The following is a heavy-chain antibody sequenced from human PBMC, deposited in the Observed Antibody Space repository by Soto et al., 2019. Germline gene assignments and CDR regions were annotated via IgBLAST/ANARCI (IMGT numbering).Heavy chain of an antibody. CDR1: GFSFSTYG. CDR3: AREQQCAVYGASDV. J-gene: IGHJ3*01. D-gene: IGHD6-19*01. CDR2: IWHDGTIK. Sequence: QEQLVESGGGVVQPGGSLRLSCAASGFSFSTYGMYWVRQAPGKGLEWVALIWHDGTIKYNEDSVRGRFTISRDNSKSTMYLQMNSLRAEDTAVYYCAREQQCAVYGASDVWGQGTMVIVSS. V-gene: IGHV3-33*01.